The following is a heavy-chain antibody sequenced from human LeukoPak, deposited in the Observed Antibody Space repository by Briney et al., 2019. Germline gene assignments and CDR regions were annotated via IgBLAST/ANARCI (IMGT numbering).Heavy chain of an antibody. J-gene: IGHJ3*02. Sequence: ASVQVSCKASVYTFTGYYMHWVRQAPGQGLEWMGLINPNSGGTNYAQKFQGRVTMTRDTSISTAYMELSRLISDDTAVYYCARKEGPYYYDSSGAHDAFDIWGQGTMVTVSS. CDR1: VYTFTGYY. V-gene: IGHV1-2*02. CDR3: ARKEGPYYYDSSGAHDAFDI. D-gene: IGHD3-22*01. CDR2: INPNSGGT.